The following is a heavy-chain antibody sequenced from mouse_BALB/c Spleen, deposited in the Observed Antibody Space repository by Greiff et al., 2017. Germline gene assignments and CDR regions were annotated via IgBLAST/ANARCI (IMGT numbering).Heavy chain of an antibody. Sequence: EVQGVESGPELVKPGASVKISCKASGYTFTDYNMHWVKQSHGKSLEWIGYIYPYNGGTGYNQKFKSKATLTVDNSSSTAYMELRSLTSEDSAVYYCAREYDYDPYYAMDYWGQGTSVTVSS. J-gene: IGHJ4*01. CDR2: IYPYNGGT. CDR1: GYTFTDYN. V-gene: IGHV1S29*02. CDR3: AREYDYDPYYAMDY. D-gene: IGHD2-4*01.